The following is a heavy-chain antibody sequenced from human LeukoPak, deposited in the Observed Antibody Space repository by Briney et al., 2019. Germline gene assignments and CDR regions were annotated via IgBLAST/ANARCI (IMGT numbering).Heavy chain of an antibody. CDR2: IYYSGST. CDR1: GGSISSYY. V-gene: IGHV4-39*01. CDR3: ARRGRYSSGWYYFDY. Sequence: SETLSLTCTVSGGSISSYYWGWIRQPPGKGLEWIGSIYYSGSTYYNPSLKSRVTISVDTSKNQFSLKLSSVTAADTAVYYCARRGRYSSGWYYFDYWGQGTLVTVSS. J-gene: IGHJ4*02. D-gene: IGHD6-19*01.